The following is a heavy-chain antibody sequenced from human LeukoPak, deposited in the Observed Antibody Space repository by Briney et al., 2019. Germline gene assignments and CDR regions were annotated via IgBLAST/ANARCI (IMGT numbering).Heavy chain of an antibody. D-gene: IGHD2-21*02. CDR2: FDPEKGET. CDR1: GYTLSELS. Sequence: ASVKVSCKVSGYTLSELSMHWVRRAPGKGLEWMGGFDPEKGETISAQKFQGRVTMTEDTSTDTAYMELSSLRSEDMAVYYCIANLAYCGGDCYLWFDPWGQGTLVTVSS. V-gene: IGHV1-24*01. CDR3: IANLAYCGGDCYLWFDP. J-gene: IGHJ5*02.